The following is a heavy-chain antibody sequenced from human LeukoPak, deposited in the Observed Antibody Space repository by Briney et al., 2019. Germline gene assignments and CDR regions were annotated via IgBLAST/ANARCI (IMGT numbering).Heavy chain of an antibody. V-gene: IGHV3-23*01. J-gene: IGHJ4*02. CDR3: ARDGHYYDILTGYYSDY. CDR1: GLSFSFYA. CDR2: ISGGGAGT. D-gene: IGHD3-9*01. Sequence: GGSLRLSCEASGLSFSFYAMSWVRQAPGKGLEWVSSISGGGAGTYYADSVRGRFTISRDNSNNTLYLQMNSLRAEDTAVYYCARDGHYYDILTGYYSDYWGQGTLVTVSS.